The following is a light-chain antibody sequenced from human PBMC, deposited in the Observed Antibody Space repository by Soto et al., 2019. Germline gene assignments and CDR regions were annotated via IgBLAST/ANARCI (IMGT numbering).Light chain of an antibody. CDR3: GSYTRSTTRV. Sequence: QSALTQPASVSGSPGQSITISCTGSSSDVGGYNYVSWYQQHPGKAPKLMIYEVSNRPSGVSNRFSGSKSGNTASLTISGLQAEDEADYYCGSYTRSTTRVFGGGTKVTVL. CDR2: EVS. J-gene: IGLJ2*01. V-gene: IGLV2-14*01. CDR1: SSDVGGYNY.